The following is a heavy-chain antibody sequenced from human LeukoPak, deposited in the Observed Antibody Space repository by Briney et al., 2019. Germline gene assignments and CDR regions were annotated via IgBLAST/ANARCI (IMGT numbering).Heavy chain of an antibody. Sequence: GRSLRLSCAASGFTFSSSGMHWVRQAPGKGLEWVAVIWYDGSNKYYADSVKGRFTISRDNSKNTLYLQMSSLRAEDTAVYFCARDVWFGDYRWFDPWGQGTLVTVSS. CDR2: IWYDGSNK. CDR1: GFTFSSSG. D-gene: IGHD3-10*01. V-gene: IGHV3-33*01. J-gene: IGHJ5*02. CDR3: ARDVWFGDYRWFDP.